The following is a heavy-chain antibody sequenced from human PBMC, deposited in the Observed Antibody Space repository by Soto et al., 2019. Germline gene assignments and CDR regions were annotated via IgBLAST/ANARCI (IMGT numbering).Heavy chain of an antibody. D-gene: IGHD6-6*01. CDR1: GFTFSSYA. J-gene: IGHJ4*02. CDR3: AKRSSSSTFDY. CDR2: ISGSDDST. V-gene: IGHV3-23*01. Sequence: EVQLLESGGGLVQPGESLRLSCAASGFTFSSYAMSWVRQAPGKGLEWVSVISGSDDSTYYADSVKGRFTISRDNSKNTLYLQMKSLRAEDTAVYYSAKRSSSSTFDYWGQATLVTVSS.